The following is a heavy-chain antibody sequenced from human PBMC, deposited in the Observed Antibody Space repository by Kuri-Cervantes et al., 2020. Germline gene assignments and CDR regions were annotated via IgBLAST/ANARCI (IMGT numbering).Heavy chain of an antibody. Sequence: GSLRLSCAASGCSFSSSNWRWWVRQPPGKGLEWIGEIHHSGSTNYNPSLKSRVTISVDTSKNQFSLKLSSETAADTAVYFCARGRRVFQVLVQGEGNWFEPWSQGTLVTVSS. CDR2: IHHSGST. D-gene: IGHD3-16*01. V-gene: IGHV4-4*01. CDR1: GCSFSSSNW. CDR3: ARGRRVFQVLVQGEGNWFEP. J-gene: IGHJ5*02.